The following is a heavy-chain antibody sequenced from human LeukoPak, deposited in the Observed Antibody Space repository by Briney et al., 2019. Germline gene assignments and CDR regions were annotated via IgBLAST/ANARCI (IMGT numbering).Heavy chain of an antibody. V-gene: IGHV3-7*01. D-gene: IGHD3-22*01. CDR3: ARGPEDDSSGYYFFY. J-gene: IGHJ4*02. CDR1: GFTFSSYW. CDR2: IKQDGSEK. Sequence: GGSLRLSCAASGFTFSSYWMSWVRQAPGKGLEWVANIKQDGSEKYYVDSVKGRFTISRDNAKNSLYLQMNSLRAEDTAVYYCARGPEDDSSGYYFFYWGQGTLVTVSS.